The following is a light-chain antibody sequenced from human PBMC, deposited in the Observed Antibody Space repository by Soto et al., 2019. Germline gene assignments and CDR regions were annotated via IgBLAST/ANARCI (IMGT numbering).Light chain of an antibody. Sequence: QPVLTQSPSASASLGASVKLTCTLSSGHSSYAIAWHQQQPEKGPRYFMKLNSDGSHSKGDGIPDRFSGSSSGAERYLTTSGLHSEDGADYYCQTWGTGIQVFGTGTKLTVL. V-gene: IGLV4-69*01. CDR1: SGHSSYA. J-gene: IGLJ1*01. CDR2: LNSDGSH. CDR3: QTWGTGIQV.